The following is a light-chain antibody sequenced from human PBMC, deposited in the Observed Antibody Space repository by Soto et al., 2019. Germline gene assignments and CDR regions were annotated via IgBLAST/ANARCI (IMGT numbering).Light chain of an antibody. CDR1: QSVSSN. J-gene: IGKJ2*01. Sequence: EIVMTQSPATLSVSPGERATLSCRASQSVSSNLAWYQQNPGQAPRLLSYGASTRAAGIPARFSGSGSGTEFTLTISSLQSEDFAVYYGQQYNNWPHTFGQGTKLEIK. CDR3: QQYNNWPHT. CDR2: GAS. V-gene: IGKV3-15*01.